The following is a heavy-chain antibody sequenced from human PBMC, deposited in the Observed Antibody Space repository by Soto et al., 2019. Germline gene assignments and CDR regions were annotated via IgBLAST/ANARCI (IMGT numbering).Heavy chain of an antibody. CDR2: IYYSGST. CDR3: ARSVFP. Sequence: QVQLQESGPGLVKPSQTLSLTCTVSGGSISSGGYYWTWIRQHPGKGLEWIGYIYYSGSTYYNPSLTSRLTLSVATSKNQFSLKLSSVPASDTAVYYCARSVFPWGQGTLVTVSS. J-gene: IGHJ5*02. CDR1: GGSISSGGYY. V-gene: IGHV4-31*03.